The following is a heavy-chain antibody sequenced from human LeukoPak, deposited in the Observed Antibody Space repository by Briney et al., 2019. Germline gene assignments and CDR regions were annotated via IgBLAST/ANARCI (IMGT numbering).Heavy chain of an antibody. CDR1: GFTFSDYY. D-gene: IGHD3-10*02. V-gene: IGHV3-11*01. CDR3: ARDLHCSGLDY. J-gene: IGHJ4*02. CDR2: ISSSGSTI. Sequence: GGSLRLSCAASGFTFSDYYMSWIRQAPGKGLEWVSYISSSGSTIYYADSVKGRFTISRDNAKDSLYLQMNSLRAEDTAAYYCARDLHCSGLDYWGQGTLVTVSS.